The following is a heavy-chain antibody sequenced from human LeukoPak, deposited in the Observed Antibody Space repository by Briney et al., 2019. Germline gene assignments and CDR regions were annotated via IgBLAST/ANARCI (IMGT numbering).Heavy chain of an antibody. CDR2: ISSSSSYI. J-gene: IGHJ4*02. CDR3: ARLRYCSGGSCYSNY. D-gene: IGHD2-15*01. Sequence: GGSLRLSCAASGFTFSSYSMNWVRQAPGKGLEWVSSISSSSSYIYYADSVKGRFTISRDNAKNSLYLQMNSLRAEDTAVYYCARLRYCSGGSCYSNYWGQGTLVTVSS. V-gene: IGHV3-21*01. CDR1: GFTFSSYS.